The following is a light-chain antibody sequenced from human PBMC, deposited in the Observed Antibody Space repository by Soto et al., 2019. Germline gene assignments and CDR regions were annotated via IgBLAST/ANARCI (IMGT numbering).Light chain of an antibody. CDR2: AAS. CDR1: QGISSY. J-gene: IGKJ3*01. V-gene: IGKV1-9*01. CDR3: QQLNNYPLT. Sequence: IQLTQSPSFLSASVGDRVTITSRASQGISSYLACYQQKPGKAPKPLIYAASTLQSGVPSRFSGGGSGTEVILTISSRQPEDFATYYCQQLNNYPLTFGPGTKVDIK.